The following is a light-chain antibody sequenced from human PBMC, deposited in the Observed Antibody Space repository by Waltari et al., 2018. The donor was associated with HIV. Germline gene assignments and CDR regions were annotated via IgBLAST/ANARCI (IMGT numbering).Light chain of an antibody. J-gene: IGLJ2*01. V-gene: IGLV2-14*01. CDR2: EVS. Sequence: QSALTQPAPVSGSPGQSIPIPCPGTSSDVGGYNYVLWYHQHPGKAPKLMIYEVSNRPSGVSNRFSGSKSGNTASLTISGLQAEDEADYYCSSYTSSSTLVFGGGTKLTVL. CDR3: SSYTSSSTLV. CDR1: SSDVGGYNY.